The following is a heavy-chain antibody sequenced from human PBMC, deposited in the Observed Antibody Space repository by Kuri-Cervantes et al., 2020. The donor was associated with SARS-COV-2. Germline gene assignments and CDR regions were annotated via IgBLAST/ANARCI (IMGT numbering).Heavy chain of an antibody. D-gene: IGHD2-21*02. Sequence: SETLSLTCAVYGGSFNGYYWTWIRQPPGKGLEWIGEINHTGSINYNPSLKSRVTITVDTSKKQFYLNVTSVTAADTAVYYCARGQIVVVTAILGDSGMDVWGQGTTVTVSS. CDR2: INHTGSI. J-gene: IGHJ6*02. CDR3: ARGQIVVVTAILGDSGMDV. V-gene: IGHV4-34*01. CDR1: GGSFNGYY.